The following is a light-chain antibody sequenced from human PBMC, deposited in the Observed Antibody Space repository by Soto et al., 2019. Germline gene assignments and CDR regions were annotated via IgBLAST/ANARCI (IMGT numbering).Light chain of an antibody. V-gene: IGLV1-47*01. J-gene: IGLJ2*01. CDR2: RND. CDR1: NSNMGRNY. Sequence: QSVLTQTPSASGTPGQRITLSCSGSNSNMGRNYVYWYQQVPGTAPKLLMYRNDVRPSGVPDRFTGAKSGTSASLAISGLRSEDEVDYYCAVWDNSLNGVAFGGGTKLTVL. CDR3: AVWDNSLNGVA.